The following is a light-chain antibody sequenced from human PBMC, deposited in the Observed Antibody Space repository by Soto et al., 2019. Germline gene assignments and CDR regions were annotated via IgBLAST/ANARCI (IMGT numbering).Light chain of an antibody. CDR3: SSYTSSSTVV. V-gene: IGLV2-14*01. J-gene: IGLJ2*01. CDR2: DVS. Sequence: QSVLTQPASVSASPGQSITSSCTGTSSDVGGYNYVSWYQQHPGKAPKLMIYDVSNRPSGVSNRFSGSKSGNTASLTISGLQAEDEADYYCSSYTSSSTVVFGGGTNVTVL. CDR1: SSDVGGYNY.